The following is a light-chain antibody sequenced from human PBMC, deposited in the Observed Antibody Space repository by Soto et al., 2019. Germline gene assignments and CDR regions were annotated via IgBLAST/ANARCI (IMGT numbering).Light chain of an antibody. CDR2: GAS. CDR1: QSISRW. Sequence: DIQMTQSPSTLSASVGDRVTITCRASQSISRWLAWYQQKPGEAPKLLIHGASSLESGVPSRFSGGGSGTEFTLTISRLQPDDFAPYYCLQYNRYRTFGQGTKVEIK. CDR3: LQYNRYRT. V-gene: IGKV1-5*01. J-gene: IGKJ1*01.